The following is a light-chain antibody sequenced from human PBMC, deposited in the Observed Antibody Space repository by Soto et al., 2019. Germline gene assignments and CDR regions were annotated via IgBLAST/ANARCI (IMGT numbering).Light chain of an antibody. CDR1: QSVSSD. Sequence: EIAMTQSPATLSVSPGVRATLSCRTSQSVSSDLAWYQQKPGQAPRLLLYGASTRAAGIPTRFSGSGSGTEFTLTITSLQSEDSAVYYCQQYNNWPPLTFGGGTKVEIK. J-gene: IGKJ4*01. V-gene: IGKV3-15*01. CDR2: GAS. CDR3: QQYNNWPPLT.